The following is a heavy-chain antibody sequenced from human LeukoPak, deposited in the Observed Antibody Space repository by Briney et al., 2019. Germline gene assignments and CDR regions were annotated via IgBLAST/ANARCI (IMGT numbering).Heavy chain of an antibody. CDR3: ARRLGGAYYDILTGSVQYAFDI. D-gene: IGHD3-9*01. CDR2: IYYSGST. CDR1: GGSISNYY. Sequence: SETLSLTCTVSGGSISNYYWSWIRQPPGKGLEWIGYIYYSGSTNYNPSLKSRVTISVDTSKNQFSLKLSSVTAADTAVYYCARRLGGAYYDILTGSVQYAFDIWGQGTMVTVSS. V-gene: IGHV4-59*01. J-gene: IGHJ3*02.